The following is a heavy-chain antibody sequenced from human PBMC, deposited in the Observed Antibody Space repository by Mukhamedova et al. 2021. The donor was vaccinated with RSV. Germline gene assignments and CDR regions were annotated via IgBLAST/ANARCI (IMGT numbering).Heavy chain of an antibody. V-gene: IGHV4-38-2*02. CDR2: IYHSGST. Sequence: GSIYHSGSTYYNPSLKSRVTISVDTSKNQFSLKLSSVTAADTAVYYCARDGGRYCSSTSCSGYYYYYMDVWAKGPRSPSP. J-gene: IGHJ6*03. D-gene: IGHD2-2*01. CDR3: ARDGGRYCSSTSCSGYYYYYMDV.